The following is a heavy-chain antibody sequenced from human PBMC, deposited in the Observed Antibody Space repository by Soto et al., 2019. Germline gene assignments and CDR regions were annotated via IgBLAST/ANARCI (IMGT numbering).Heavy chain of an antibody. D-gene: IGHD3-22*01. Sequence: PXVSLGLSCAASGFTFSSYWMHGVRQAPGKGLVWVSRINSDGSSTSYADSVKGRFTISRDNAKNTLYPQMNSLRAEDTAVYYCARSHYYDSSGPDFDYWGQGTLVTVSS. V-gene: IGHV3-74*01. CDR2: INSDGSST. J-gene: IGHJ4*02. CDR1: GFTFSSYW. CDR3: ARSHYYDSSGPDFDY.